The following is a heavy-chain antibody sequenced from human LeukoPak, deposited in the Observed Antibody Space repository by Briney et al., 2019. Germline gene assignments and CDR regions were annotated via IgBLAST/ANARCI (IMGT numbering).Heavy chain of an antibody. D-gene: IGHD5-24*01. CDR3: AKDRGDGYIHFDY. CDR1: GFTFSIYA. Sequence: GGSLRLSYAASGFTFSIYAMSWVRQAPGKGLEWVSAISGSGGSTYYADSVKGRFTISRDNSKNTLYLQMNSLRAEDTAVYYCAKDRGDGYIHFDYWGQGTLVTVSS. J-gene: IGHJ4*02. V-gene: IGHV3-23*01. CDR2: ISGSGGST.